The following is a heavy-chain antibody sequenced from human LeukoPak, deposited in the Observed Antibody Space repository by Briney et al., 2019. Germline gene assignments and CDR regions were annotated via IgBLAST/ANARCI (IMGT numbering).Heavy chain of an antibody. Sequence: SETLSLTCTVSGGSISSGVYYWTWIRQHPGKGLEWIGYISKSGSTLYNPSLKSRVTTSVDTSKNQFSLKLSSVTAADTAVYYCAREGLQEHAFDIWGQGTMVTVSS. CDR2: ISKSGST. CDR1: GGSISSGVYY. D-gene: IGHD4-11*01. J-gene: IGHJ3*02. CDR3: AREGLQEHAFDI. V-gene: IGHV4-31*03.